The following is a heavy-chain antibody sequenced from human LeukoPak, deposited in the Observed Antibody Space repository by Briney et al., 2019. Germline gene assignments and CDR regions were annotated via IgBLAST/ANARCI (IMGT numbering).Heavy chain of an antibody. Sequence: ASVKVSCKASGYTFISYYMDWVRQAPGQGLEWMGWINPNSGGTNYAQKYQGRVTMTRDTYISTDYLDLSRLRSDDTAVYYCARDWNWGTDYWGQGTLVTVPS. V-gene: IGHV1-2*02. CDR1: GYTFISYY. D-gene: IGHD7-27*01. J-gene: IGHJ4*02. CDR3: ARDWNWGTDY. CDR2: INPNSGGT.